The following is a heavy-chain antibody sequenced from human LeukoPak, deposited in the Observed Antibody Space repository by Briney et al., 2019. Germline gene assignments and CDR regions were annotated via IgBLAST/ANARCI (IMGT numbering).Heavy chain of an antibody. V-gene: IGHV4-4*09. D-gene: IGHD6-6*01. CDR3: ARQARSNWFDP. J-gene: IGHJ5*02. CDR2: IYTSGNT. Sequence: SETLSLTCTISGGSISSYYWSWIRQPPGKGLEWIGYIYTSGNTDYNPSLKSRVTISVDTSKNQFSLKLSSVAAADTAVYYCARQARSNWFDPWGQGTLVTVSS. CDR1: GGSISSYY.